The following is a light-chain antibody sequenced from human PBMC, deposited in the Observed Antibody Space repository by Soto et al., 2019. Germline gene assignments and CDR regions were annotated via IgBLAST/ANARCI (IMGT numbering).Light chain of an antibody. CDR3: QQYGSSPRT. Sequence: EIVLTQSPATLSLSPGERATLSCRASQSIISSYLAWYQHKPGQAPSLLIYGVSNRSTGIPERFSGSGSGTDFTLTISRLEPEDFAVYFCQQYGSSPRTFGQGTKVDIK. J-gene: IGKJ1*01. CDR1: QSIISSY. V-gene: IGKV3-20*01. CDR2: GVS.